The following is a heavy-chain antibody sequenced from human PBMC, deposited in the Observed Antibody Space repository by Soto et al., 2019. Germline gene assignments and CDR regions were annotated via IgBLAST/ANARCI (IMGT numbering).Heavy chain of an antibody. CDR2: INHSGTI. D-gene: IGHD3-3*01. CDR3: ARGGVFDFWRGKDDYNYYMDV. V-gene: IGHV4-34*01. CDR1: GGSLSNYY. J-gene: IGHJ6*03. Sequence: QVQLQVWGAGLLKPSETLSLTCGVYGGSLSNYYWSWVRQPPGKGLEWLGEINHSGTINYNPSLKSRVTMSIDMAKNQFSLNLISVTAADTAVYSCARGGVFDFWRGKDDYNYYMDVWGKGTTVTVS.